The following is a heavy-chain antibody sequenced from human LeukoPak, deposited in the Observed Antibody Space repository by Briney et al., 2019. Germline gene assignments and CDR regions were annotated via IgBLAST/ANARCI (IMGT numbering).Heavy chain of an antibody. D-gene: IGHD6-19*01. J-gene: IGHJ4*02. CDR3: ARDRDSSGWWGGYFDY. V-gene: IGHV1-2*02. Sequence: ASVKVSCKVSGYTLTELSMHWVRQAPGQGLEWMGWINPNSGGTNYAQKFQGRVTMTRDTSASTAYMELSSLRSEDMAVYYCARDRDSSGWWGGYFDYWGQGTLVTVSS. CDR1: GYTLTELS. CDR2: INPNSGGT.